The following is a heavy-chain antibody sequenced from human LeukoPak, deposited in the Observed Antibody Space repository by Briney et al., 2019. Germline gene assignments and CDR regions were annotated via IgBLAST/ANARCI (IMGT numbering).Heavy chain of an antibody. CDR2: ITGSGDRT. D-gene: IGHD2-2*03. CDR3: AKDRMDPVNY. CDR1: GFTFSSYW. V-gene: IGHV3-23*01. Sequence: GGSLRLSCAASGFTFSSYWMSWVRQAPGKGLEWVSAITGSGDRTYYADSVKGRFTISRDNSKNTLYLQMNSLRAEDTALYYCAKDRMDPVNYWGQGTLVTVSS. J-gene: IGHJ4*02.